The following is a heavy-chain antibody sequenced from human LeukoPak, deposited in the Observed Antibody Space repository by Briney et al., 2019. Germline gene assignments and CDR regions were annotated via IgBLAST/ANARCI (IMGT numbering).Heavy chain of an antibody. J-gene: IGHJ5*02. CDR3: ARRARAGADTSPDNWIDP. CDR1: GGSINNYF. V-gene: IGHV4-59*08. D-gene: IGHD6-13*01. CDR2: VYYTGST. Sequence: SETLSLTCSVSGGSINNYFWNWLRQPPGRGLEWIGHVYYTGSTRYNPSLKSRVFISIDTSMNQFSLKLSSVTAADTAVYYCARRARAGADTSPDNWIDPWGQGTLVTVSS.